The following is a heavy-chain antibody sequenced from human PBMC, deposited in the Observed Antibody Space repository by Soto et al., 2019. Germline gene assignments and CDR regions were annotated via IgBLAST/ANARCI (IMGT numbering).Heavy chain of an antibody. CDR2: INGDGSST. V-gene: IGHV3-74*01. Sequence: VGSLRLSCAASGFPFSSYCMHWVRQAPGKGLVWVSRINGDGSSTSYADSVKGRFTISRDNAKNTLYLQMNSLRAEDAAVYYCTRRGCSTTGCYFNWGRGTLVTVSS. D-gene: IGHD2-2*01. CDR1: GFPFSSYC. CDR3: TRRGCSTTGCYFN. J-gene: IGHJ4*02.